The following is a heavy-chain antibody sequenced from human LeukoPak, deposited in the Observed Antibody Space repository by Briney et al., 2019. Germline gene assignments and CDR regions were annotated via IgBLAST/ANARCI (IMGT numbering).Heavy chain of an antibody. V-gene: IGHV2-70*11. Sequence: SGPTLVNPTQPLTLTCTFSGFSLTTSGICVNWIRQPPGKALEWLARIDWDEDKYFDTSLKTRLTISKDTSKNQVVLRMINVDPGDTGTYYCARMGCGVYPNYFDFWGQGILVTVSS. CDR3: ARMGCGVYPNYFDF. J-gene: IGHJ4*02. CDR2: IDWDEDK. D-gene: IGHD2-8*01. CDR1: GFSLTTSGIC.